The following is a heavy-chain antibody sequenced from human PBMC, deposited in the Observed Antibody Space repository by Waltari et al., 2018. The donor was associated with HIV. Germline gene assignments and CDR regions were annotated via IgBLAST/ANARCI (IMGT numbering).Heavy chain of an antibody. CDR1: GFTFDAYA. D-gene: IGHD6-19*01. CDR2: ISWNSGRI. V-gene: IGHV3-9*01. Sequence: EVQLVESGGGLVQPGRSLRLSFAASGFTFDAYAMHWVRQGPGKGLEWVSGISWNSGRIGYADSVKGRFTISRDNAKNSLYLQMNSLRFEDTALYYCAKAISRIGVTEYYFDYWGQGTLVTVSS. J-gene: IGHJ4*02. CDR3: AKAISRIGVTEYYFDY.